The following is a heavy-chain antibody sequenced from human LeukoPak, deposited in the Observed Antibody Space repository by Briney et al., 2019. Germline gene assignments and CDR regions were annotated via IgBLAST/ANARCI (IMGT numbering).Heavy chain of an antibody. V-gene: IGHV3-30*02. J-gene: IGHJ4*02. CDR2: IRYDGSNK. Sequence: GGSLRLSCAASGFTFSSYGMHWVRQAPGKGLEWVAFIRYDGSNKYYADSVKGRFTISRDNSKNTLYLQMNSLRAEDTAVYYCAKATFHDSYGYNLFDYWGQGTLVTVSS. CDR1: GFTFSSYG. CDR3: AKATFHDSYGYNLFDY. D-gene: IGHD5-18*01.